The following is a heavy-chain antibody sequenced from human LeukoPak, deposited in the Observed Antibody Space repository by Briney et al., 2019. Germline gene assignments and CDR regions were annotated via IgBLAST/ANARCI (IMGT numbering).Heavy chain of an antibody. J-gene: IGHJ4*02. CDR1: GFTFSSYS. CDR2: ISSSSSYI. D-gene: IGHD5-18*01. Sequence: GGSLRLSCAASGFTFSSYSMNWVRQAPGKGLEWVSSISSSSSYIYYADSVKGRFTISRDNAKNSLYLQMNSLRAEDTAVYYCARDNVDTGMENDYWGQGTLVTVSS. V-gene: IGHV3-21*01. CDR3: ARDNVDTGMENDY.